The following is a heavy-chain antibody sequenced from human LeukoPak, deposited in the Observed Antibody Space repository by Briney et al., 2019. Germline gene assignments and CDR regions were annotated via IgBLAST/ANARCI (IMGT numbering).Heavy chain of an antibody. D-gene: IGHD3-22*01. V-gene: IGHV4-59*01. CDR1: GGSISGYY. CDR2: IHYTGTT. Sequence: SETLSLTCTVSGGSISGYYWSWIRQPPGKELEWIGYIHYTGTTNYNPPLKSRVTMSVDTSKNQFSLKLSSVTAADTAVYYCARSPPASSGYYDFWGQGTLVTVSS. CDR3: ARSPPASSGYYDF. J-gene: IGHJ4*02.